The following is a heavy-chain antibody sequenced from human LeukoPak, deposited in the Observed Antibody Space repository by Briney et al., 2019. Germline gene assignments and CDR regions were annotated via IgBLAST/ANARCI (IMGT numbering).Heavy chain of an antibody. D-gene: IGHD4-17*01. Sequence: GGSLRLSCAASGFTFSSYTMNWVRQAPGKGLVWVSRINSDGSSTSYADSVKGRFTISRDNAKNTLYLQMNSLRAEDTAVYYCARATTVTYYFDYWGQGTLVTVSS. CDR2: INSDGSST. V-gene: IGHV3-74*01. J-gene: IGHJ4*02. CDR1: GFTFSSYT. CDR3: ARATTVTYYFDY.